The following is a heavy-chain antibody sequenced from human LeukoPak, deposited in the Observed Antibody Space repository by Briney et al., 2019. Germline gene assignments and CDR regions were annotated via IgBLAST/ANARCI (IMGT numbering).Heavy chain of an antibody. J-gene: IGHJ6*02. V-gene: IGHV1-69*13. D-gene: IGHD3-3*01. CDR2: IIPIFGTA. CDR3: ARDSSRVFWSGTQDYGMDV. CDR1: GYTFTSYG. Sequence: SVKVSCKASGYTFTSYGISWVRQAPGQGLEWMGGIIPIFGTANYAQKFQGRVTITADESTSTAYMELSSLRSEDTAVYYCARDSSRVFWSGTQDYGMDVWGQGTTVTVSS.